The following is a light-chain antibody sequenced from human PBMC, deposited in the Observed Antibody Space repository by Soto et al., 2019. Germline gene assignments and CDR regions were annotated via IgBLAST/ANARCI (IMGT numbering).Light chain of an antibody. J-gene: IGKJ1*01. CDR1: ESIYSW. CDR3: QEYNTKLRT. CDR2: NTS. V-gene: IGKV1-5*03. Sequence: IQMTQSPSTLSVSAGETVTITCRASESIYSWLAWYKQIPGKAPQLLIYNTSTLEGGVPSRFRGSGSGAEYTLTISSLQPDDFAIYYCQEYNTKLRTFGQGTRV.